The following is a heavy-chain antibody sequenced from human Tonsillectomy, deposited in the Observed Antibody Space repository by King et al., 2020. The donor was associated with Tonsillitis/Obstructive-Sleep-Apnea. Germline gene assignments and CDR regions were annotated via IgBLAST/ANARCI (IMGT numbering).Heavy chain of an antibody. CDR3: ARGPNYDFWSGDNWFDP. Sequence: VQLVESGAEVKKPGASVKVSCKASVYTFTGYYMHWVRQAPGQGLEWMGWINPNSGGTNYAQMFQGWLTMTRDTSISPAYMELSRLRSDDTAVYYCARGPNYDFWSGDNWFDPWGQGTLVTVSS. CDR1: VYTFTGYY. CDR2: INPNSGGT. V-gene: IGHV1-2*04. J-gene: IGHJ5*02. D-gene: IGHD3-3*01.